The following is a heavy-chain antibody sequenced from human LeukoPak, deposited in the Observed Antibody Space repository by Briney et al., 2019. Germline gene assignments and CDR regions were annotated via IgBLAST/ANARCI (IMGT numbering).Heavy chain of an antibody. Sequence: SETLSLICTVSGGSISSYYWSWIRQPPGKGLEWIGYIYYSRSTNYNPSLKSRVTISVDTSKNQFSLKLSSVTAADTAVYYCARHSTGETASDLWGRGTLVIVSS. J-gene: IGHJ2*01. V-gene: IGHV4-59*08. CDR1: GGSISSYY. D-gene: IGHD7-27*01. CDR2: IYYSRST. CDR3: ARHSTGETASDL.